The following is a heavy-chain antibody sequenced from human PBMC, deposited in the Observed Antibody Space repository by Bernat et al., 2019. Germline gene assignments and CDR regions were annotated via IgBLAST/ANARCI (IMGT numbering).Heavy chain of an antibody. CDR3: AKDRGYCSGGSCYVYGMDV. J-gene: IGHJ6*02. CDR1: GFTFSSYG. CDR2: ISYDGSNK. Sequence: QVQLVESGGGVVQPGRSLRLSCAASGFTFSSYGMHWVRQAPGKGLEWVAVISYDGSNKYYADSVKGRFTISRDNSKNTLYLQMNSLRAEDTAVYYCAKDRGYCSGGSCYVYGMDVWGQGTTVTVS. V-gene: IGHV3-30*18. D-gene: IGHD2-15*01.